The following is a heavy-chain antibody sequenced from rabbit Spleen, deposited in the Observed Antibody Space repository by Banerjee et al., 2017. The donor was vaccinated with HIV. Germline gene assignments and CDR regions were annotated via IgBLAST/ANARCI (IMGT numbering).Heavy chain of an antibody. V-gene: IGHV1S7*01. Sequence: QLVESGGGLVQPGGSLKLSCKASGFDISSYYMTWVRQAPGKGLEWIAHINTGSGSAYYAYWVNGRFTISSHNAQNTLNLQLNSLTAADTATYFCVRDRSSSGDDMGWLDLWGPGTLVTVS. CDR1: GFDISSYY. CDR3: VRDRSSSGDDMGWLDL. D-gene: IGHD1-1*01. J-gene: IGHJ5*01. CDR2: INTGSGSA.